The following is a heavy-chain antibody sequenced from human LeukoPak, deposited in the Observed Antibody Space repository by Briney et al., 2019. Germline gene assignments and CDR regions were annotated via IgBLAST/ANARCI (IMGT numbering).Heavy chain of an antibody. Sequence: GGSLRLSCAASGFTFRAYGMHWAGQAPGKGLNGRPIISYKGSNTYYADSVKGRFTISRDNSKNTLYLQMDSLRAEDTAVYYCAKEGDISSSWYLSNYFDYWGQGTLVTVSS. J-gene: IGHJ4*02. CDR1: GFTFRAYG. D-gene: IGHD6-13*01. V-gene: IGHV3-30*18. CDR3: AKEGDISSSWYLSNYFDY. CDR2: ISYKGSNT.